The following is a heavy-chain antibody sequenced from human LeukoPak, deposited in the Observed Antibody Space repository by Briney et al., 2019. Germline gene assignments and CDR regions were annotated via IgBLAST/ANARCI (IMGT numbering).Heavy chain of an antibody. CDR2: INPNSGGT. V-gene: IGHV1-2*06. CDR1: GYTFTGYY. J-gene: IGHJ6*03. D-gene: IGHD6-19*01. Sequence: GASVKVSCKASGYTFTGYYMDWVRQAPGQGLEWMGRINPNSGGTNYAQKFQGRVTMTRDTSISTAYMELSRLRSDDTAVYYCARGRGSPLYYHYYYMDVWGKGTTVTVSS. CDR3: ARGRGSPLYYHYYYMDV.